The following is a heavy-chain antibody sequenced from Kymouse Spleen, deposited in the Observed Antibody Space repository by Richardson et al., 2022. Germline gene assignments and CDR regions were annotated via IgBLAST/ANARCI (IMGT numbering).Heavy chain of an antibody. CDR1: GGSVSSGSYY. CDR2: IYYSGST. V-gene: IGHV4-61*01. CDR3: ARDRGLELRYYGMDV. D-gene: IGHD1-7*01. Sequence: QVQLQESGPGLVKPSETLSLTCTVSGGSVSSGSYYWSWIRQPPGKGLEWIGYIYYSGSTNYNPSLKSRVTISVDTSKNQFSLKLSSVTAADTAVYYCARDRGLELRYYGMDVWGQGTTVTVSS. J-gene: IGHJ6*02.